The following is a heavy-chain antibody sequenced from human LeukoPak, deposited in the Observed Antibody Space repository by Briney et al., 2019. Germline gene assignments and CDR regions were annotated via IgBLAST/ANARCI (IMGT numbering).Heavy chain of an antibody. D-gene: IGHD6-13*01. CDR2: ISGSGGST. CDR1: GFTYSHNG. CDR3: ARTQQLVPDY. J-gene: IGHJ4*02. V-gene: IGHV3-23*01. Sequence: PGGSLRLSCVASGFTYSHNGMHWVRQAPGKGLEWVSAISGSGGSTYYADSVKGRFTISRDNAKNSLYLQMNSLRAEDTAVYYCARTQQLVPDYWGQGTPVTVSS.